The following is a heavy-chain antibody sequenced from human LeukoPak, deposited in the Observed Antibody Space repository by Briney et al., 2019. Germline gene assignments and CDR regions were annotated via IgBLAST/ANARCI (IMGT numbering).Heavy chain of an antibody. CDR1: GFSLSTSGMR. CDR2: LDWDDDK. Sequence: SGPALVKPTQTLTLTCTFSGFSLSTSGMRVSWIRQPPGKALEWLARLDWDDDKFYSTSLKTRLTISKDTSKNQVVLTMTNMDPVDTATYYCARMVRAADVFGIWGQATVVTVSS. V-gene: IGHV2-70*04. J-gene: IGHJ3*02. CDR3: ARMVRAADVFGI. D-gene: IGHD3-10*01.